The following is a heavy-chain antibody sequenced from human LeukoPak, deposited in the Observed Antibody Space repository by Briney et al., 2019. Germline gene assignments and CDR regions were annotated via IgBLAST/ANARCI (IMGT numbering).Heavy chain of an antibody. Sequence: PGGSLRLSCAASGFSFNIYAMNWVRQAPGKGLVWVSRIASDGSSTTYADSVKGRFSISRDNAKNTLYLQMNSLRVEDTAVYYCARGRPHGNDYWGQGTLVTVSS. D-gene: IGHD4-23*01. CDR2: IASDGSST. V-gene: IGHV3-74*01. CDR3: ARGRPHGNDY. J-gene: IGHJ4*02. CDR1: GFSFNIYA.